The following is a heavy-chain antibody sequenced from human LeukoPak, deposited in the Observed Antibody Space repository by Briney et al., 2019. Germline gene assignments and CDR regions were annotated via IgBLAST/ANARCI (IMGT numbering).Heavy chain of an antibody. V-gene: IGHV4-31*03. CDR1: GGSFNSGGYY. CDR2: ISYSGST. J-gene: IGHJ4*02. CDR3: AVGPNHSFDS. Sequence: SETLSLTCPVSGGSFNSGGYYWSWIRQHPGKGLEWIGYISYSGSTYYNPSLKSRLTISLDTSKNQFSLRLSSVSAADAAVYFCAVGPNHSFDSSGQGTLVTVSS.